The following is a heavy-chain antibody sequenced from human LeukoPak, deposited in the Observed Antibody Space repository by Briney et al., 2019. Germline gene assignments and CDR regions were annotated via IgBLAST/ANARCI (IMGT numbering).Heavy chain of an antibody. CDR2: INPNSGGT. Sequence: ASVKVSCKASGYTFTDYYMQWVRQAPGQGLEWMGWINPNSGGTHYVQRFQGWVTMTRDTSISTAYMELSRLTSDDTAVYYCARGGPYYDSSRANDLNYWGQGTLVSVSS. CDR1: GYTFTDYY. J-gene: IGHJ4*02. CDR3: ARGGPYYDSSRANDLNY. D-gene: IGHD3-22*01. V-gene: IGHV1-2*04.